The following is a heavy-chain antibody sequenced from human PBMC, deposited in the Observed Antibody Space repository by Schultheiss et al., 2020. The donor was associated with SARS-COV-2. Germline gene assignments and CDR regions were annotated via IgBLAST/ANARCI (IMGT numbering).Heavy chain of an antibody. CDR3: ARDSRHRGSSRWGFDP. J-gene: IGHJ5*02. D-gene: IGHD6-13*01. CDR2: IYTSGST. Sequence: SETLSLTCTVSGDSISSHYWSWIRQTPGKGLEWIGRIYTSGSTNYNPSLKSRVTISVDTSKNQFSLKLSSVTAADTAVYYCARDSRHRGSSRWGFDPWGQGTLVTVSS. V-gene: IGHV4-4*08. CDR1: GDSISSHY.